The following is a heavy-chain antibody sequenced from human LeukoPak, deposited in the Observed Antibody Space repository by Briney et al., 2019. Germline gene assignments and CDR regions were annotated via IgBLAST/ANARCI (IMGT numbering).Heavy chain of an antibody. Sequence: GGSLRLSCAASGFTLSTYAMSWVRQTPGKGLEWVAATSSSDAGTYHADSVKGRFTISRDNAKNSLYLQMNSLRAEDTAVYYCARDGGLSGWYYYYYMDVWGKGTTVTISS. J-gene: IGHJ6*03. CDR2: TSSSDAGT. V-gene: IGHV3-23*01. D-gene: IGHD6-19*01. CDR3: ARDGGLSGWYYYYYMDV. CDR1: GFTLSTYA.